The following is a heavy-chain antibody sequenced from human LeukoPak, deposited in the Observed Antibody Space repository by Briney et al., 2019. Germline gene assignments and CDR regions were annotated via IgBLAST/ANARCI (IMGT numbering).Heavy chain of an antibody. CDR2: IYYRGST. V-gene: IGHV4-39*01. J-gene: IGHJ5*02. D-gene: IGHD1-26*01. CDR1: GGSISFSTSY. Sequence: SETLSLTCTVSGGSISFSTSYWAWIPQPPGKGPEWIGSIYYRGSTYYNPSLTSRLTISVDTSKNQFSLKLRSLTAADTAVYYCARGEQVNWFDPWGQGALVIVSS. CDR3: ARGEQVNWFDP.